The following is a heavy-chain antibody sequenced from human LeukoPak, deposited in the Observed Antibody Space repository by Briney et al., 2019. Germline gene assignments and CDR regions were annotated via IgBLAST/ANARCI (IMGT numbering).Heavy chain of an antibody. J-gene: IGHJ3*02. V-gene: IGHV3-21*01. Sequence: GGSLRLSCAASGFTFSSYSMNWVRQAPGKGLEWVSSTSSSSSYIYYADSVKGRFTISRDNAKNSLYLQMNSLRAEDTAVYYCARVHLADAFDIWGQGTMVTVSS. CDR2: TSSSSSYI. CDR1: GFTFSSYS. CDR3: ARVHLADAFDI.